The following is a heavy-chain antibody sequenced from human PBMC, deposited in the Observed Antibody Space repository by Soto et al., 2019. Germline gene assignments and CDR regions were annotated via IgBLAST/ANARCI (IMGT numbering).Heavy chain of an antibody. V-gene: IGHV1-69*08. CDR3: ARDVGLGPVTVSTHVDY. CDR2: IIPILDIA. D-gene: IGHD4-17*01. Sequence: QVQLVQSGAEVKKPGSSVKVSCKASGGTFSNYTITWVRQAPGQGHEWMGRIIPILDIANYAKKFQGRVTITADKSTSTAYMELSSLRSEDTAVYYCARDVGLGPVTVSTHVDYWGQGTRVIVSS. CDR1: GGTFSNYT. J-gene: IGHJ4*02.